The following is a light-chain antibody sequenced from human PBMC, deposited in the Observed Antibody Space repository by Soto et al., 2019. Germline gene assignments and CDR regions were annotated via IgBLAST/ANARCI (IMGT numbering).Light chain of an antibody. J-gene: IGKJ1*01. V-gene: IGKV2-30*01. Sequence: DVVMTQSPLFPPVTLGQPASISCRSSESLVFSDGNTYLTWLHQRPGQSPRRLIYKVSKRGSGVPDRFSGSGSGTDFTLKISRVEAEDVGLYYCVQGTHWPRTFGQGTKVEIK. CDR3: VQGTHWPRT. CDR2: KVS. CDR1: ESLVFSDGNTY.